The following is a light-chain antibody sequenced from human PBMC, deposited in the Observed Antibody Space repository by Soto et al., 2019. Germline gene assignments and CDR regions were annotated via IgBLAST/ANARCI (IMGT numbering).Light chain of an antibody. V-gene: IGLV2-14*01. CDR3: TSYTSSATLPFV. CDR2: EVS. CDR1: RSDVGDYNY. Sequence: QSALTQPASVSGSPGQSITISCTGTRSDVGDYNYVSWYQQHRGKVPKLMIYEVSNRPSGVSNRFSGSKSGNTASLTISGLQAEDEGDYYCTSYTSSATLPFVFGTGTKLTVL. J-gene: IGLJ1*01.